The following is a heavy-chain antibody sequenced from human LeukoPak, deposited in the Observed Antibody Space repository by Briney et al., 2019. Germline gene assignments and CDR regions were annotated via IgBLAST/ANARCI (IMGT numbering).Heavy chain of an antibody. CDR1: GYTFTSYY. Sequence: ASVKVSCKASGYTFTSYYMHWVRQAPGQGLEWMGIINPSGGSTSYAQKFQGRVTMTRDTSTSTVYMELSSLRSEDTAVYYCASVEIATDPAFDIWGQGTMVTVSS. CDR3: ASVEIATDPAFDI. CDR2: INPSGGST. J-gene: IGHJ3*02. V-gene: IGHV1-46*01. D-gene: IGHD5-24*01.